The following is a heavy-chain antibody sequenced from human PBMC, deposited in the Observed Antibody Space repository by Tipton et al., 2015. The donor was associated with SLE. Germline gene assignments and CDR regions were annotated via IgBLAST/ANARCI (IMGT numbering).Heavy chain of an antibody. D-gene: IGHD2-2*01. V-gene: IGHV4-4*07. CDR2: IYTSERT. CDR3: ARALTSAQGFYFES. CDR1: GGSISSYY. Sequence: TLSLICTVSGGSISSYYWGWIRQSVRKGLEWIGRIYTSERTYYKPTLKRRITMSVDTSKNQFSLKLSSLTSADTAVYYCARALTSAQGFYFESWGQGTLVTVSS. J-gene: IGHJ4*02.